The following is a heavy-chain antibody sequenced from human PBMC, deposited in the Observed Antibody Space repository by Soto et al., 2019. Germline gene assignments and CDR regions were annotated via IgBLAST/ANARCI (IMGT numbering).Heavy chain of an antibody. V-gene: IGHV4-34*01. D-gene: IGHD2-21*02. J-gene: IGHJ6*02. CDR2: INHSGST. Sequence: PSETLSLTCAVYGGSFSGYYWSWIRQPPGKGREWIGEINHSGSTNYNPSLKSRVTISIDTSKNQFSLKLSSVTAADTAVYYCARLPGTGDDYYYVMDVWGQGTTVTVSS. CDR1: GGSFSGYY. CDR3: ARLPGTGDDYYYVMDV.